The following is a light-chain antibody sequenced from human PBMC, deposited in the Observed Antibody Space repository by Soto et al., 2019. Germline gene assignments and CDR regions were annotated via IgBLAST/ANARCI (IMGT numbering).Light chain of an antibody. CDR1: SSDVASYNY. V-gene: IGLV2-11*01. CDR2: DVR. Sequence: QSALTQPRSVSGSPGQSVTISCTGTSSDVASYNYVSWYQHHPGKAPKLIIYDVRKRPSGVPDRFFGSKSASTASLTISGLQAEDEAEYYCCSYAGTYTYVYGTGTKLTVL. J-gene: IGLJ1*01. CDR3: CSYAGTYTYV.